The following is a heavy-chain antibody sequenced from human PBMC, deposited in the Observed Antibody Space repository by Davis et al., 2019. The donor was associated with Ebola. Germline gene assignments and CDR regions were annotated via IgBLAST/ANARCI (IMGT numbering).Heavy chain of an antibody. CDR3: ARTKTYYYDSSGRYYFDY. CDR2: INHSGST. V-gene: IGHV4-34*09. D-gene: IGHD3-22*01. Sequence: LRLSCAVYGGSFSGYYWSWIRQPPGKGLEWIGEINHSGSTNYNPSLKSRVTISVDTSKNQFSLKLSSVTAADTAVYYCARTKTYYYDSSGRYYFDYWGQGTLVTVSS. J-gene: IGHJ4*02. CDR1: GGSFSGYY.